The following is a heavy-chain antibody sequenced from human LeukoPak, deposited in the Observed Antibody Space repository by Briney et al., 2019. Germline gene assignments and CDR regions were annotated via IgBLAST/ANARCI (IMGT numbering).Heavy chain of an antibody. CDR3: ARMRPYYFDY. V-gene: IGHV3-7*01. Sequence: GGSLRLSCAASGFTFSSYWMSWVRQAPGKGLEWVANIKQDGSEKYYVDSVKGRFTISRDNAKNSLHLQMNSLRAEDTSVYDCARMRPYYFDYWGQGTLVTVSS. CDR1: GFTFSSYW. J-gene: IGHJ4*02. CDR2: IKQDGSEK.